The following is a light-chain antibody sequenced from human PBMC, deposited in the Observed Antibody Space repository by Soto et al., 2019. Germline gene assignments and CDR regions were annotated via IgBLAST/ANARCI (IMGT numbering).Light chain of an antibody. J-gene: IGKJ4*01. CDR2: DAS. CDR1: QSVYVN. Sequence: EIVLTQSPGTLSLSPGEGATLSCRASQSVYVNLAWYQQKPGQAPRLLIYDASNRATGIPARFSGSGSGTDFTLTISSLEPEDFAVYYCQQRSNWPLTFGGGTKVEIK. CDR3: QQRSNWPLT. V-gene: IGKV3-11*01.